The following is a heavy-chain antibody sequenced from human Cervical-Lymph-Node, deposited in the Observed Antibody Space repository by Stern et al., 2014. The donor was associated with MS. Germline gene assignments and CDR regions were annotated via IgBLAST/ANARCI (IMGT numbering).Heavy chain of an antibody. CDR1: GGSVSSGSSY. J-gene: IGHJ4*02. Sequence: VQLVESGPGLVKPSQTLSLTCTLSGGSVSSGSSYWSWIRPPAGKGLEWIGRIHPSGNAFYTPSLKSRVTISLDTSKNQISLKLNSVTAADTAVYYCASGYRFFESWGQGTLVTVSS. CDR3: ASGYRFFES. D-gene: IGHD5-18*01. V-gene: IGHV4-61*02. CDR2: IHPSGNA.